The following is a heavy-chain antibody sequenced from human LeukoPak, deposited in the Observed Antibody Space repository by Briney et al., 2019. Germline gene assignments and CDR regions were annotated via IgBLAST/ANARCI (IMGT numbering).Heavy chain of an antibody. D-gene: IGHD3-22*01. Sequence: GGSLRLSCAASGFTFSSYTMNWVRQAPGKGLEWVAAISSSSRDIFYADSVKGRFSISRDNAKNSLYLQMNSLRVEDTAVCYCARHVVGLGFDYWGQGTLVTVSS. J-gene: IGHJ4*02. V-gene: IGHV3-21*01. CDR1: GFTFSSYT. CDR3: ARHVVGLGFDY. CDR2: ISSSSRDI.